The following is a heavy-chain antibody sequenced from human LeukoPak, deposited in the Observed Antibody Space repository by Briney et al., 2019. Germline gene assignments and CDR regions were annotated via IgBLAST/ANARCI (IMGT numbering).Heavy chain of an antibody. CDR1: GYTFTGYY. V-gene: IGHV1-2*02. CDR2: INPNSGGT. CDR3: ARSYGEYSSSPFDY. J-gene: IGHJ4*02. Sequence: GASVKVSCKASGYTFTGYYMHWVRQAPGQGLEWMGWINPNSGGTNYAQKFQGRVTMTRDTSISTAYMELSRLRSDDTAVYYCARSYGEYSSSPFDYWGQGTLVTVSS. D-gene: IGHD6-6*01.